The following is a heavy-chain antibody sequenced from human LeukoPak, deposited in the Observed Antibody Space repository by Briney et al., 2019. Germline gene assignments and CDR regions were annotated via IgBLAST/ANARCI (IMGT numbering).Heavy chain of an antibody. CDR2: IIPILGIA. CDR3: ARDVGITMIAASQKENDY. Sequence: GASVKVSCKASGGTFISYAISWVRQAPGQGLEWMGRIIPILGIANYAQKFQGRVTITADKSTSTAYMELSSLRSEDTAVYYCARDVGITMIAASQKENDYWGQGTLVTVPS. J-gene: IGHJ4*02. D-gene: IGHD3-22*01. CDR1: GGTFISYA. V-gene: IGHV1-69*04.